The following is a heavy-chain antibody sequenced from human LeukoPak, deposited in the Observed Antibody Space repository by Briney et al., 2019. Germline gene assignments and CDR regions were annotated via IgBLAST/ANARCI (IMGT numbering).Heavy chain of an antibody. Sequence: GESLKISCKGSGYSFTSYWIGWVRQMPGKGLEWMGIIYPGDSDTRYSPSFQGQVTISADKSISTAYLQWSSLKASDTAMYYCARPRCSSTSCYSSSDYYFDYWGQGTLVTVSS. CDR1: GYSFTSYW. D-gene: IGHD2-2*01. J-gene: IGHJ4*02. V-gene: IGHV5-51*01. CDR3: ARPRCSSTSCYSSSDYYFDY. CDR2: IYPGDSDT.